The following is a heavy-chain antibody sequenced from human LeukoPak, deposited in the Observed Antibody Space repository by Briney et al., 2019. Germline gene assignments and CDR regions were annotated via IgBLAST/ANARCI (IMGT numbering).Heavy chain of an antibody. CDR3: ARDPYSSGWYPDH. V-gene: IGHV3-30*04. CDR2: ISYDGSNK. J-gene: IGHJ4*02. D-gene: IGHD6-13*01. CDR1: GFTFSSYA. Sequence: GRSLRLSCAASGFTFSSYAMHWVRQAPGKGLEWVAVISYDGSNKYYADSVKGRFTISRDNSKNTLYLQMNSLRAGDTAVYYCARDPYSSGWYPDHWGQGTLVTVSS.